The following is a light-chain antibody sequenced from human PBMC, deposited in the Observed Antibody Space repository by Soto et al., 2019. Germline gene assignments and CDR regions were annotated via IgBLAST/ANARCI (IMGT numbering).Light chain of an antibody. V-gene: IGKV3-11*01. CDR1: ESVSSY. CDR3: QQRSNWPPIT. Sequence: EIVLTQSPATLSLSPGERATLSCRASESVSSYLAWYQQKPGLPPRLLIYETSNRVIGIPARFSGSGSGTDFTLTISSLEPEDFAVYYCQQRSNWPPITFGQGTRLEIK. CDR2: ETS. J-gene: IGKJ5*01.